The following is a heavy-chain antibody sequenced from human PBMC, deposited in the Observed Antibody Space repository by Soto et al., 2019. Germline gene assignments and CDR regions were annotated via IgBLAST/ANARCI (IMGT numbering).Heavy chain of an antibody. CDR1: GYTFTSYD. D-gene: IGHD6-13*01. Sequence: QVQLVQSGAEVKKPGASVKVSCKASGYTFTSYDINWVRQATGQGLEWMGWMNPNSGNTGYAQKFKGRVTKTRNTSITTAYMELSSLRSEDSAVYYCARGRYLGYRDANTYGMDVWGQGTTVTVSS. V-gene: IGHV1-8*01. CDR3: ARGRYLGYRDANTYGMDV. J-gene: IGHJ6*02. CDR2: MNPNSGNT.